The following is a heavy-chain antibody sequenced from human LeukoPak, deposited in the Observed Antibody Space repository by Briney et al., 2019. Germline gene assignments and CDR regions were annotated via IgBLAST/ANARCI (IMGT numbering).Heavy chain of an antibody. CDR1: GFTFSNYA. D-gene: IGHD6-19*01. CDR3: AKDLSSGWYPYYFDF. V-gene: IGHV3-23*01. J-gene: IGHJ4*02. CDR2: ISGSGAAT. Sequence: PGGSLRLSCAASGFTFSNYAMNWVRQAPGKGLEWVSAISGSGAATFHADSMKGRFTISRDNSKNTLYLQMNSLRAEDTAVYYCAKDLSSGWYPYYFDFWGRGTLVTVSS.